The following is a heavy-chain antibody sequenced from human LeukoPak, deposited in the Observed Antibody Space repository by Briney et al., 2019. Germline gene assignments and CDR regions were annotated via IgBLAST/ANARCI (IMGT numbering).Heavy chain of an antibody. V-gene: IGHV1-2*02. J-gene: IGHJ4*02. D-gene: IGHD2-8*01. CDR2: INPSSGGT. CDR1: GYTFTGYY. CDR3: ARADLYCTYISCSAQSYYFDY. Sequence: GASVKVSCKASGYTFTGYYMHWVRQAPGQGLEWMGWINPSSGGTKYAQRFQGRVTMTRDTSISTAYMELSRLRSDDTAVYYCARADLYCTYISCSAQSYYFDYWGQGTLVTVSS.